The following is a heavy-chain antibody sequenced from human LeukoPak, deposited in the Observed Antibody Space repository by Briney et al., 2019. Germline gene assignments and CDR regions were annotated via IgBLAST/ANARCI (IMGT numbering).Heavy chain of an antibody. Sequence: GGSLRLSCVASGFSFKNAWMTWVRQAPGKGLEWVGRIRSRTDGGTTDYAAPVKGRFTISRDDSKNTLYLEMNSLKTEDTAVYYCTCFSFDYWGQGTLVSVSS. D-gene: IGHD3-16*01. CDR3: TCFSFDY. CDR1: GFSFKNAW. CDR2: IRSRTDGGTT. V-gene: IGHV3-15*01. J-gene: IGHJ4*02.